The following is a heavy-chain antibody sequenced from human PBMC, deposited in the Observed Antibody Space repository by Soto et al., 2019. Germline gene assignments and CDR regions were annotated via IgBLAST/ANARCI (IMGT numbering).Heavy chain of an antibody. V-gene: IGHV1-69*06. CDR3: PRQVRSRYWTNVVCFNYFHY. J-gene: IGHJ4*01. D-gene: IGHD2-8*01. CDR2: IIPIFGTA. CDR1: GGTFSSFT. Sequence: QVQLVQSGAEVKKPGSSVKVSCKASGGTFSSFTISCVRQAPGQGLEWMGGIIPIFGTANYEQKFQGRVTISANKSTSTAYMDLSSLRSEDTAVYYGPRQVRSRYWTNVVCFNYFHYWGHGTLVTVSS.